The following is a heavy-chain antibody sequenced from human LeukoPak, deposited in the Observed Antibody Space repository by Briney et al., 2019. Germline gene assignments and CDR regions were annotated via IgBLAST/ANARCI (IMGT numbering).Heavy chain of an antibody. V-gene: IGHV3-7*04. CDR3: ARDISPDDYFDSHKCYYDAFDI. CDR1: GFTLSGYW. D-gene: IGHD3-22*01. Sequence: GGSLRLSCAASGFTLSGYWMTWVRQGPGKGLEWVANINRDGGQRSYVDSVKGRFAISRDNAKNSLYLQMSSLKTEDTAVYYCARDISPDDYFDSHKCYYDAFDIWGQGTLVTVSS. J-gene: IGHJ3*02. CDR2: INRDGGQR.